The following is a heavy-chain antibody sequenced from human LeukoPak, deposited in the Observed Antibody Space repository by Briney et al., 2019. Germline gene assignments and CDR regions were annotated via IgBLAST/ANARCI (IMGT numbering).Heavy chain of an antibody. CDR3: ARDYYENIAHSHMLPF. Sequence: GGSLRLSCAASGFTFSSYWMTWVRQAPGKGLEGVANIKQDGGESYYVDSVTGRFTISRENAKNSLYLQMSNLRAEDTAVYYCARDYYENIAHSHMLPFWGQGTLVTVSS. CDR1: GFTFSSYW. CDR2: IKQDGGES. D-gene: IGHD1-26*01. V-gene: IGHV3-7*03. J-gene: IGHJ4*02.